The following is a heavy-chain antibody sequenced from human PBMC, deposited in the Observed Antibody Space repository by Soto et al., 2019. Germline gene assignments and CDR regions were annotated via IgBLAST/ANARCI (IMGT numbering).Heavy chain of an antibody. D-gene: IGHD4-17*01. V-gene: IGHV3-23*01. CDR3: AKDQARSHRNRPVFDY. Sequence: PGGSLRLSCAASGFTFSSYAMSWVRQAPGKGLEWVSAISGSGGSTYYADSVKGRFTISRDNSKNTLYLQMNSLRAEDTAVYYCAKDQARSHRNRPVFDYWGQGTLVTVSS. J-gene: IGHJ4*02. CDR2: ISGSGGST. CDR1: GFTFSSYA.